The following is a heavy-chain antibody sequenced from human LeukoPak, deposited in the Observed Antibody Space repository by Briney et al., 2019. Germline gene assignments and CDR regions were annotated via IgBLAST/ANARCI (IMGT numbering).Heavy chain of an antibody. CDR3: ARESGYWFDP. J-gene: IGHJ5*02. CDR1: GFTFSSYE. V-gene: IGHV3-48*03. Sequence: GGSLRLSCAASGFTFSSYEMNWVRQAPGKGLEWVSYISSSGSTIYYADSVKGRFTISRDNAKNSLYLQTNSLRAEDTAVYYCARESGYWFDPWGQGTLVTVSS. CDR2: ISSSGSTI.